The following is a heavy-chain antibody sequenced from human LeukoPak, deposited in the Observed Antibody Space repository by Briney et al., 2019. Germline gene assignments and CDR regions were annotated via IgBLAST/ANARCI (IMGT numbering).Heavy chain of an antibody. V-gene: IGHV4-39*01. CDR1: GGSISSSSYY. CDR2: IYYSGST. Sequence: SETLSLTCTVSGGSISSSSYYWGWIRQPPGKGLEWIGSIYYSGSTYYTPSLKSRVTISVDTSKNQFSLKLSSVTAADTAVYYCARGHLDCSGGSCYSGTYNWFDPWGQGTLVTVSS. J-gene: IGHJ5*02. CDR3: ARGHLDCSGGSCYSGTYNWFDP. D-gene: IGHD2-15*01.